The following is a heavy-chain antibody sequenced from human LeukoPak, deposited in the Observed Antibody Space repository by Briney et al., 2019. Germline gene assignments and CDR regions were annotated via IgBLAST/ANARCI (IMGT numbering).Heavy chain of an antibody. D-gene: IGHD6-13*01. J-gene: IGHJ5*02. CDR1: GFTFSSYA. V-gene: IGHV3-23*01. CDR2: ISGSGGST. CDR3: AKGSSSWYENWFDP. Sequence: GGSLRLSCAASGFTFSSYAMSWVRQAPGEGVEWVSAISGSGGSTYYADSVKGRFTISRDNSKNTLYLQMNSLRAEDTAVYYCAKGSSSWYENWFDPWGQGTLVTVSS.